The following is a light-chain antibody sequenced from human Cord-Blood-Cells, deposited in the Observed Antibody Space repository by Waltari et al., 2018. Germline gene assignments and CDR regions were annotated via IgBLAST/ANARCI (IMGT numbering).Light chain of an antibody. CDR2: GVS. CDR1: SSDVGGYNY. V-gene: IGLV2-23*02. Sequence: QSALTQPAFVSGSPGQSITISCTGTSSDVGGYNYVSWYQQHPGKAPHLIIYGVSMRPSGSYTRFSGPKRGHAAPLTISGRQAEDEAEYSCCSYAGSSAWVIGGGTELTVL. CDR3: CSYAGSSAWV. J-gene: IGLJ3*02.